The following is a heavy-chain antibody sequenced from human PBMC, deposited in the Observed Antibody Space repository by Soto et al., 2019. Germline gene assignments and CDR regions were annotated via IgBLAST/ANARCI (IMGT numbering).Heavy chain of an antibody. CDR1: GDSVSSNSAA. CDR3: AREQNQALYYYDSSGYSYDWFDP. Sequence: TLSLTFSISGDSVSSNSAAWNCIRQSPSRGLEWLGRTYYRSKWYNDYAVSVKSRITINPDTSKNQFSLKLSSVTAAGTAVYYCAREQNQALYYYDSSGYSYDWFDPWGQGTLVTAPQ. D-gene: IGHD3-22*01. J-gene: IGHJ5*02. V-gene: IGHV6-1*01. CDR2: TYYRSKWYN.